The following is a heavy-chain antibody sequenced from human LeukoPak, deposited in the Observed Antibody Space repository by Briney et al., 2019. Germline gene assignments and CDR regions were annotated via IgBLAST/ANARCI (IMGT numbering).Heavy chain of an antibody. D-gene: IGHD3-3*01. V-gene: IGHV4-31*03. CDR2: IYYSGST. J-gene: IGHJ4*02. CDR1: GGSISSGGYS. CDR3: ARGTSGKTDY. Sequence: SETLSLTCTVSGGSISSGGYSWSWIRQHPGKGLEWIGYIYYSGSTYYNPSLKSRVTISVDTSKNQFSLKLSSVTAADTAVYYCARGTSGKTDYWGQGTLVTVSS.